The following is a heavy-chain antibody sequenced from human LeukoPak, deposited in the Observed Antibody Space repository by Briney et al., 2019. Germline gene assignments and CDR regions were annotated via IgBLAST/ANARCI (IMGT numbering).Heavy chain of an antibody. J-gene: IGHJ6*02. Sequence: GGSLRLSCAASGFTFSSYGMHWVRQAPGKGLEWVAVISYDGSNKYYADSVKGRFTISRDNSKNTLYLQMNSLRAEDTAVYYCAKEDYYDREGMDVWGQGITVTVSS. CDR3: AKEDYYDREGMDV. D-gene: IGHD3-22*01. CDR1: GFTFSSYG. V-gene: IGHV3-30*18. CDR2: ISYDGSNK.